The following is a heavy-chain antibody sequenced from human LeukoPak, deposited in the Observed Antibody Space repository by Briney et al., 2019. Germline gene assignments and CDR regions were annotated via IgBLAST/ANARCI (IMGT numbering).Heavy chain of an antibody. Sequence: PGGSLRLSCAASAFTFSNYLMSWVRQAPGKGLEWVANIKEDGSEINYVDSVKGRFTISRDNAKNSPYLQMNSLRVDDTAVYYCARDRGYSTFDYWGQGTLVTVSS. V-gene: IGHV3-7*01. CDR3: ARDRGYSTFDY. D-gene: IGHD4-23*01. J-gene: IGHJ4*02. CDR1: AFTFSNYL. CDR2: IKEDGSEI.